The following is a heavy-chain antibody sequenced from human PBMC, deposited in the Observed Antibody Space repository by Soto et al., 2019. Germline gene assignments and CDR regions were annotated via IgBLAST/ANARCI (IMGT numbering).Heavy chain of an antibody. CDR3: ARQIPLYYYYGMGV. J-gene: IGHJ6*02. CDR2: IDPSDSYT. CDR1: GYSFTSYW. Sequence: GESLKISCKGSGYSFTSYWISWVRQMPGKGLEWMGRIDPSDSYTNYSPSFQGHVTISADKSISTAYLQWNSLKASDTAMYYCARQIPLYYYYGMGVWGQVTTVTVCS. V-gene: IGHV5-10-1*01.